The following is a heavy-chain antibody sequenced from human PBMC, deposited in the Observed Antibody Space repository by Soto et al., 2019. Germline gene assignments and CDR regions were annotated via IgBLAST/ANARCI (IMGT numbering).Heavy chain of an antibody. CDR1: GFSFRNYA. V-gene: IGHV3-30-3*01. J-gene: IGHJ4*02. CDR2: ISSDGGSQ. Sequence: ESGGGVVQPGRSLRLSCAASGFSFRNYAMHWVRQAPGKGLEWVAIISSDGGSQYYADSVKGRFTISRDSSVDTLYLQMNSLRADDTAVYYCARDKDDYGDYGDYWGQGTLVTVSS. D-gene: IGHD4-17*01. CDR3: ARDKDDYGDYGDY.